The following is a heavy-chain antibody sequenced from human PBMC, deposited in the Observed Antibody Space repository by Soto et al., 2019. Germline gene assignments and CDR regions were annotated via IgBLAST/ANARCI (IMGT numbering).Heavy chain of an antibody. Sequence: SVKVSCKASGGTFSSYAISCVRQSPLQGLEWMGGIIPIFGTANYAQKFQGRVTITADESTSTAYMELSSLRSEDTAVYYCARSGGSGSDYWGQGTLVTVSS. CDR2: IIPIFGTA. CDR1: GGTFSSYA. J-gene: IGHJ4*02. CDR3: ARSGGSGSDY. D-gene: IGHD3-22*01. V-gene: IGHV1-69*13.